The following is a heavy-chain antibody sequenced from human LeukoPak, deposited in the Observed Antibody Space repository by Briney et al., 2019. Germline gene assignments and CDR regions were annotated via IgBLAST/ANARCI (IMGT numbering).Heavy chain of an antibody. V-gene: IGHV3-48*01. CDR1: GFTFSSYS. CDR2: ISSSSSTI. Sequence: GGSLRLSCAASGFTFSSYSMNWVRQAPGKGLEWVSYISSSSSTIYYADSVKGRFTISRDNAKNSLYLQMNSLRAEDTAVYYCARDLTGGIFGVVSRNNWFDPWGQGTLVTVSS. J-gene: IGHJ5*02. CDR3: ARDLTGGIFGVVSRNNWFDP. D-gene: IGHD3-3*01.